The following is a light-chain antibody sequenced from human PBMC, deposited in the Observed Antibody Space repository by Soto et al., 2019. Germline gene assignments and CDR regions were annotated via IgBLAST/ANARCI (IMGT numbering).Light chain of an antibody. Sequence: QSALTQPASVSGSPGQSITISCTGTSSDVGGYNYVSWYQQHPGKAPKLMIYEVSNRPSGVSNRFSGSKSGNTASLTISGLQAEDEADHYCSSYTSSSVDYVFGTGTKVTVL. CDR3: SSYTSSSVDYV. J-gene: IGLJ1*01. CDR1: SSDVGGYNY. V-gene: IGLV2-14*01. CDR2: EVS.